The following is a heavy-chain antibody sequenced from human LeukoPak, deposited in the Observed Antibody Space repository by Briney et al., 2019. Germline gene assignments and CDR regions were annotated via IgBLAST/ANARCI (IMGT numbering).Heavy chain of an antibody. J-gene: IGHJ4*02. CDR2: IYTSGNT. D-gene: IGHD3-22*01. CDR1: RGSVSNYY. CDR3: ARGRWYYDRSDYSPFDY. Sequence: SEALSVTCIVSRGSVSNYYWSWIRQPAGKGLEWIGRIYTSGNTNYNPSLQSRVTMSGDTSKNKYSLKLSSVTAADTAVYYCARGRWYYDRSDYSPFDYWGQGILVTVSS. V-gene: IGHV4-4*07.